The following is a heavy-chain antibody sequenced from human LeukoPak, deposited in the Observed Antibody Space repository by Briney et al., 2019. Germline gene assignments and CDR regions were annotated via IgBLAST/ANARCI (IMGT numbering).Heavy chain of an antibody. Sequence: EASVKVSCKASGYTFTGYYMHWVRQAPGQGLEWMGWINPSGGSTSYAQKFQGRVTMTRDTSTSTVYMELSSLRSEDTAVYYCARADSGSYFLGYWGQGTLVTVSS. V-gene: IGHV1-46*01. D-gene: IGHD1-26*01. J-gene: IGHJ4*02. CDR1: GYTFTGYY. CDR2: INPSGGST. CDR3: ARADSGSYFLGY.